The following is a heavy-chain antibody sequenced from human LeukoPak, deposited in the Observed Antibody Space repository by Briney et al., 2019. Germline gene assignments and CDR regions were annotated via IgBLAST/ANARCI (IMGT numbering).Heavy chain of an antibody. V-gene: IGHV4-59*01. CDR3: ARAFDSSGYLVPLDY. J-gene: IGHJ4*02. Sequence: SETLSLTCTVSGGSISSYYWSWIRQPPGKGLEWIGYIYYSGSTKYNPSLKSRVTISVDTSMNQFSLRLSSVTAADTAVYYCARAFDSSGYLVPLDYWGQGTLVTVSS. D-gene: IGHD3-22*01. CDR1: GGSISSYY. CDR2: IYYSGST.